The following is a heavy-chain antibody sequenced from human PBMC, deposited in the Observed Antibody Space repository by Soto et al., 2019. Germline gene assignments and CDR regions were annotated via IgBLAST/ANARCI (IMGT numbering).Heavy chain of an antibody. D-gene: IGHD2-15*01. CDR2: INHSGST. CDR1: GGSFSGYY. CDR3: ARESGYCSGGSCVYYYFISV. J-gene: IGHJ6*03. Sequence: SETLSLTCAVYGGSFSGYYWSWIRQPPGKGLEWIGEINHSGSTNYNPSLKSRVTISVDTSKNQFSLKLSSVTAADTAVYYCARESGYCSGGSCVYYYFISVRGKGTTVTVSS. V-gene: IGHV4-34*01.